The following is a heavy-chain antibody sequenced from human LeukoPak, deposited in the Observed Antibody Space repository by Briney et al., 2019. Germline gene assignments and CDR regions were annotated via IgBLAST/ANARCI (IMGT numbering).Heavy chain of an antibody. V-gene: IGHV3-23*01. CDR1: GFTFSKYT. CDR2: IYGGGSGST. Sequence: GGSLRLSCVASGFTFSKYTMSWVRHAPGKGLEWVSGIYGGGSGSTFYAESVKGRFTISRDNSKNTLYLQMNSLRDEDTAIYYCAKDCTPDRIWDIDYWGRGTLITVSS. J-gene: IGHJ4*02. CDR3: AKDCTPDRIWDIDY. D-gene: IGHD1-14*01.